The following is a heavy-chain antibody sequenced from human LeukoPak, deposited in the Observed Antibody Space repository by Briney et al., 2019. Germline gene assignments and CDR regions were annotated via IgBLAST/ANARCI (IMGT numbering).Heavy chain of an antibody. V-gene: IGHV1-2*02. J-gene: IGHJ4*02. Sequence: ASVKVSCKASGGTFSSYAISWVRQAPGQGLEWMGWINPNSGGTNYAQKFQGRVTMTRDTSISTAYMELSRLRSDDTAVYYCARRLRGGDTAMEFDYWGQGTLVTVSS. CDR2: INPNSGGT. CDR3: ARRLRGGDTAMEFDY. D-gene: IGHD5-18*01. CDR1: GGTFSSYA.